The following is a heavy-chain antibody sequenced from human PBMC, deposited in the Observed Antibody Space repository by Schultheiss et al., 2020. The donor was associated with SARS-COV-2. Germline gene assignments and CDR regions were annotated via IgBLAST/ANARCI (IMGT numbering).Heavy chain of an antibody. D-gene: IGHD6-19*01. CDR1: GGSISSYY. CDR2: IYYSGTT. V-gene: IGHV4-59*12. CDR3: ARFSIAVAADNWFDP. J-gene: IGHJ5*02. Sequence: SQTLSLTCTVSGGSISSYYWSWIRQLPGKGLEWIGHIYYSGTTHYNPSLKSRVTISVDTSKNQFSLKLSSVTAADTAVYYCARFSIAVAADNWFDPWGQGTLVTVSS.